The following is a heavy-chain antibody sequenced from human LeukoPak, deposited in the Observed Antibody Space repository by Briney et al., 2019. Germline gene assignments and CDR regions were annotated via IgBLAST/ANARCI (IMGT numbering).Heavy chain of an antibody. D-gene: IGHD4-17*01. CDR3: ARPDYGEGYYFDY. Sequence: GGSLRLSCAASGFTFSSYWMHWVRQAPGKGLVWVSRINSDGSSTSYADSVKGRFTISRDNAKNTLYLQMNSLRAEDTAVYYCARPDYGEGYYFDYWGQGTLVTVSS. J-gene: IGHJ4*02. V-gene: IGHV3-74*01. CDR2: INSDGSST. CDR1: GFTFSSYW.